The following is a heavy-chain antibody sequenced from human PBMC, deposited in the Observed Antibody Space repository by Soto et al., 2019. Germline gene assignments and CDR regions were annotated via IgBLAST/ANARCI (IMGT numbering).Heavy chain of an antibody. CDR3: ARDRSNSPDLFDS. J-gene: IGHJ4*02. CDR1: GGSINSDEYY. Sequence: QVLLQESGPGLVKPSQTLSLTCSVSGGSINSDEYYWSWIRQPPVGGLEWIGHVYYTGSTSYSPSLKSRLTISVDTSKNQFSLRLNSVSAADTAVYYCARDRSNSPDLFDSWGQGTLVTVSS. CDR2: VYYTGST. D-gene: IGHD1-1*01. V-gene: IGHV4-30-4*01.